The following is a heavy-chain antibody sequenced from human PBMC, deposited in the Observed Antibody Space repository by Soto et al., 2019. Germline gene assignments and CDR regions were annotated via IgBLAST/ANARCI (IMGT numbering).Heavy chain of an antibody. V-gene: IGHV1-2*04. CDR2: INPNSGVT. Sequence: QVQLVQSGAEVRKPGASVTVSCRSSGDSFNDYYIHWVRQAPGQGLEWMGWINPNSGVTKYAQKFQGWVSMTRDTSIRTVDMQLSRLRSDATAVYYCARESGGATATLDYYYFYMDVWGTWTTVTVSS. CDR3: ARESGGATATLDYYYFYMDV. J-gene: IGHJ6*03. D-gene: IGHD5-12*01. CDR1: GDSFNDYY.